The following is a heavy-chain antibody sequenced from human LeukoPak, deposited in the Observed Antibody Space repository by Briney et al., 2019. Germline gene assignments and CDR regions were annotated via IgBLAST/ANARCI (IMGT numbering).Heavy chain of an antibody. D-gene: IGHD3-10*01. Sequence: GASVKVSCKPSGDTFTGYYIHWVRQAPGQGLEWMGWINPNSGGTNYAQKFQGRVTMTRDTSISTAHMELSRLRSDDTAVYYCACGDAITSDSVSGTYYDYWGQGTLVTVSS. CDR1: GDTFTGYY. J-gene: IGHJ4*02. CDR2: INPNSGGT. V-gene: IGHV1-2*02. CDR3: ACGDAITSDSVSGTYYDY.